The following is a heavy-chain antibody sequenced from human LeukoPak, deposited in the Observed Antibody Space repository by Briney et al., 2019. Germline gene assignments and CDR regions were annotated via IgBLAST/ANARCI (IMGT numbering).Heavy chain of an antibody. V-gene: IGHV3-30*02. J-gene: IGHJ4*02. CDR2: IRYDGSNK. CDR1: GFTFSSYG. CDR3: AKDLSYSSGCFDY. D-gene: IGHD6-19*01. Sequence: PGGSLRLSCAASGFTFSSYGMHWVRQAPGKGLEWVAFIRYDGSNKYYADSVKGRFTISRDNSKSTLYLQMNSLRAEDTAVCYCAKDLSYSSGCFDYWGQGTLVTVSS.